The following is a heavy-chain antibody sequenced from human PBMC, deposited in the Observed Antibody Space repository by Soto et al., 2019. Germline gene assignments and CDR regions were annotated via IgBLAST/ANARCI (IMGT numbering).Heavy chain of an antibody. CDR2: INIDGTST. Sequence: PGGSLRLSCAASGFTFSSYWMHWVRQAPGKGLVWVSGINIDGTSTSYADSVKGRFTISRDNAKNRLYMQMNSLRAEDTAVYYGASSKYSSGWYVGWGQGTMVTVSS. J-gene: IGHJ4*02. D-gene: IGHD6-19*01. V-gene: IGHV3-74*01. CDR3: ASSKYSSGWYVG. CDR1: GFTFSSYW.